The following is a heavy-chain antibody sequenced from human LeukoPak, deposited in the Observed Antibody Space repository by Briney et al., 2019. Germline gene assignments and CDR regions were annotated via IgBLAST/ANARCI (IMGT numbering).Heavy chain of an antibody. CDR2: ISYDGINK. D-gene: IGHD3-3*01. Sequence: GGSLRLSCAASGFTFSSYAMHWVRQAPGKGLEWVAVISYDGINKYYADSVKGRFTISRDNSKNTLYLQMNSLRAEDTAVYYCARFPDITIFGVVTTTTPYMDVWGKGTTVTVSS. CDR3: ARFPDITIFGVVTTTTPYMDV. CDR1: GFTFSSYA. V-gene: IGHV3-30-3*01. J-gene: IGHJ6*03.